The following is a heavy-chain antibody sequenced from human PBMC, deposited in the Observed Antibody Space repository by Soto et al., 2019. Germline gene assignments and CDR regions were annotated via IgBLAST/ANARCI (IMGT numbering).Heavy chain of an antibody. J-gene: IGHJ4*02. Sequence: SETLSLTCAVYGGSFSGYYWSWIRQPPGKGLEWIGEVNHSGSTNYNPSLKSRVTISVDTSKNQFSLKLSSVTAADTAVYYCARGVGGYYSTFDYWGQGTLVTVSS. CDR2: VNHSGST. CDR3: ARGVGGYYSTFDY. V-gene: IGHV4-34*01. D-gene: IGHD3-22*01. CDR1: GGSFSGYY.